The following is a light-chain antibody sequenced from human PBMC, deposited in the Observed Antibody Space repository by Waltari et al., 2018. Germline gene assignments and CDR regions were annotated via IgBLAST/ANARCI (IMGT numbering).Light chain of an antibody. Sequence: SALTQPASVSGSPGQSITISCTGTSSDIGAYHYVSWYQQHPGKAPKPRIYEVSNRPSGVSNRVSGSKSGNTASLTSSGLQAEYEADYYCSSYTTSSTWVFGGGTKLTVL. CDR2: EVS. CDR1: SSDIGAYHY. J-gene: IGLJ3*02. V-gene: IGLV2-14*03. CDR3: SSYTTSSTWV.